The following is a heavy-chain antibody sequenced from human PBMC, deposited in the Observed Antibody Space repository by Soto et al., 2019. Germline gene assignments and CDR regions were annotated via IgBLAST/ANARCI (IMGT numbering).Heavy chain of an antibody. CDR1: GFTFSSYA. Sequence: GGSLRLSCAASGFTFSSYAMSWVRQAPGKGLEWVSAISGSGGSTYYADSVKGRFTISRDNSKNTLYLQMNSLRAEDTAVYYCARSGTVFNLFDPWGQGTLVTVSS. CDR2: ISGSGGST. J-gene: IGHJ5*02. CDR3: ARSGTVFNLFDP. V-gene: IGHV3-23*01. D-gene: IGHD4-17*01.